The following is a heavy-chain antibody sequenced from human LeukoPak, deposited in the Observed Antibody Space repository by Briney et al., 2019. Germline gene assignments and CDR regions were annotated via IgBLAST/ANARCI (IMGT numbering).Heavy chain of an antibody. CDR1: GRSFNGYF. CDR2: INHSGST. D-gene: IGHD6-19*01. Sequence: SEPLSLTCAVYGRSFNGYFWIWIRQPPGKALEWMGEINHSGSTNYNAPFKSRVAISVDTSKNQFSLKLSSVTAADTAVYYCARGPGAVAAQAYYGMDVWGKGTTVTVSS. CDR3: ARGPGAVAAQAYYGMDV. V-gene: IGHV4-34*01. J-gene: IGHJ6*04.